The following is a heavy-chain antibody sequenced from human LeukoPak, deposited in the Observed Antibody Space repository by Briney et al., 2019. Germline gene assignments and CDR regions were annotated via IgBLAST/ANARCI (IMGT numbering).Heavy chain of an antibody. V-gene: IGHV3-72*01. CDR1: GFTFSDHY. CDR2: ARNKANNYTT. Sequence: GGSLRLSCAASGFTFSDHYMDWVRQAPGKGLEWVGRARNKANNYTTEYAASVKGRFTISRDDSKNSLYLQINSLRAEDTAVYFCVRGYSFGPYGMDVWGQGTTVTVSS. CDR3: VRGYSFGPYGMDV. D-gene: IGHD2-15*01. J-gene: IGHJ6*02.